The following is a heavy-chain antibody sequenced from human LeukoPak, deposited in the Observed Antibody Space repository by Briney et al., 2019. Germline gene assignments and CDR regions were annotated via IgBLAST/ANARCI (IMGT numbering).Heavy chain of an antibody. CDR1: GFAFRTYW. D-gene: IGHD2-15*01. CDR3: ATQTSSEAFEI. V-gene: IGHV3-7*05. J-gene: IGHJ3*02. Sequence: GGSLRLSCVASGFAFRTYWIRVVRQAPGKGLDWVANIKPDGSDKKFVDSVKGRFAISRDNAKKSLYLQMNSLRVEDTAVYFAATQTSSEAFEIWGQGTMVTVSS. CDR2: IKPDGSDK.